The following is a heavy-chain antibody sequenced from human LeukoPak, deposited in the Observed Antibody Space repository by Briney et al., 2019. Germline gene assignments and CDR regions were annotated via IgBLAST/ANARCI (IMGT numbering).Heavy chain of an antibody. J-gene: IGHJ4*02. V-gene: IGHV3-33*06. D-gene: IGHD5-18*01. CDR2: IWYDGSNK. CDR1: GFTFSSYG. Sequence: PGRSLRLSCAASGFTFSSYGMHWVRQAQGKGLEWVAVIWYDGSNKYYADSVKGRFTISRDNSKNTLYLQMNSLRAEDTAVYYCAKDRGYSYGFFDYWGQGTLVTVSS. CDR3: AKDRGYSYGFFDY.